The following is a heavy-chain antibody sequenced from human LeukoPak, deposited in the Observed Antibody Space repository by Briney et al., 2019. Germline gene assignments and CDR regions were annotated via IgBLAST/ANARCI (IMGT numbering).Heavy chain of an antibody. J-gene: IGHJ5*02. CDR2: ISSSGSGGNT. CDR3: AKGGLRDGYSYAS. CDR1: GVTLSSYA. Sequence: PGGSLRLSCAASGVTLSSYAMSWARQAPGKGLEWVSGISSSGSGGNTYYADSVKGRFTISRDSSKNTLSLQMNSLRAADTAVYYCAKGGLRDGYSYASWGQGTLITVSS. D-gene: IGHD5-24*01. V-gene: IGHV3-23*01.